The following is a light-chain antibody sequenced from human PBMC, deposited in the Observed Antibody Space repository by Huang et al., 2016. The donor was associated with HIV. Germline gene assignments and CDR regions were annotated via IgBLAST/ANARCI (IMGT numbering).Light chain of an antibody. CDR3: QQYGSSPYT. V-gene: IGKV3-20*01. CDR2: GAS. CDR1: QSVSSSY. Sequence: EIVLKQSPGTLSLSPGERATLSCRARQSVSSSYFAWYQQKPGQAPRRLIYGASSGATGIPDWFSGSGSGTDFTLTISRLEPEDFAVYYCQQYGSSPYTFGQGTNLEI. J-gene: IGKJ2*01.